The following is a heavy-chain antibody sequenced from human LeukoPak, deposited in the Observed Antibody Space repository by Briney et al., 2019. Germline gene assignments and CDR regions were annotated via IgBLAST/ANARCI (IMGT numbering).Heavy chain of an antibody. D-gene: IGHD3-22*01. J-gene: IGHJ4*02. CDR1: GYTLTSYY. CDR3: ARDSSGYYFDY. CDR2: INPSGGST. V-gene: IGHV1-46*01. Sequence: ASVKVSCKASGYTLTSYYMHWVRQAPGQGLEWMGIINPSGGSTSYAQKFQGRVTMTRDTSTSTVYMELSSLRSEDTALYYCARDSSGYYFDYWGQGTLVTVSS.